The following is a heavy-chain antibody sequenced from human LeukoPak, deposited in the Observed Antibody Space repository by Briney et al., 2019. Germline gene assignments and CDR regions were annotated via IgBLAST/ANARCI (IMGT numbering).Heavy chain of an antibody. CDR3: ARGILWFGELLEY. D-gene: IGHD3-10*01. J-gene: IGHJ4*02. Sequence: ASVKVSCKASGYTFTSYAMHWVRQAPGQRLEWMGWINAGNGNTKYSQKFQGRVTITRDTSASIAYMELSSLRSEDTAVYYCARGILWFGELLEYWGQGTLVTVSS. CDR1: GYTFTSYA. CDR2: INAGNGNT. V-gene: IGHV1-3*01.